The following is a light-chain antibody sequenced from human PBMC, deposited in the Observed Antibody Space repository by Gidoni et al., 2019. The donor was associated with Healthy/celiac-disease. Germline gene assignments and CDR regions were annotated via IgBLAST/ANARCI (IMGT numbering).Light chain of an antibody. CDR3: QQSYSTPRT. CDR2: AAS. V-gene: IGKV1-39*01. CDR1: QSISSY. J-gene: IGKJ4*01. Sequence: DIQMTQSPSSLSASVGYRVTITCRASQSISSYLNWYQQKPGKAPKVLIYAASSLQSGVPSRFSGSGSGTDFTLTISSLQPEDFATYYCQQSYSTPRTFGGGTKVEIK.